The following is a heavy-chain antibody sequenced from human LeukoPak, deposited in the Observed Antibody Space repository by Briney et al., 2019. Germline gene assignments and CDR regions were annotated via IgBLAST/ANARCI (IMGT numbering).Heavy chain of an antibody. D-gene: IGHD4-17*01. Sequence: EPGGSLRLSCAASGFTFSSYAMSWVRQAPGKGLEWVSAISGSGGSTYYAVSVKGRFTISRYNSKNTLYLQMNSLRAEDTAVYYCAKDLLTTVTTSYFDYWGQGTLVTVSS. J-gene: IGHJ4*02. CDR3: AKDLLTTVTTSYFDY. CDR1: GFTFSSYA. V-gene: IGHV3-23*01. CDR2: ISGSGGST.